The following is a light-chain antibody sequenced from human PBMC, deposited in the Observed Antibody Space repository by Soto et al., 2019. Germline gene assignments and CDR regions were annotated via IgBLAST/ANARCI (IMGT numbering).Light chain of an antibody. Sequence: EIVLTQSPATLSLSPGERATLPCRASQGVSGGYLAWYQQKPGQSPRLLIYGSSDRATGIPDRFSGSGFGTDFTLTISRVEPEDFAVYYCQQYGSSPPYTFGQGTKLEIK. CDR1: QGVSGGY. V-gene: IGKV3-20*01. J-gene: IGKJ2*01. CDR3: QQYGSSPPYT. CDR2: GSS.